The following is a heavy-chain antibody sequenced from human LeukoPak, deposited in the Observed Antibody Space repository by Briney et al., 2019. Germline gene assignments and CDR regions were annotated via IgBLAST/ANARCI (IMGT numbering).Heavy chain of an antibody. Sequence: ASVKVSCKASGYTLTSYGISWVRQAPGQGREGMGWISAYNGNTNYAQKLQGRVTMTTDTSTSTAYMELRSLRSDDTAVYYCAGGGGRGSGYYFDYWGQGTLVTVSS. D-gene: IGHD3-22*01. V-gene: IGHV1-18*01. CDR1: GYTLTSYG. CDR3: AGGGGRGSGYYFDY. J-gene: IGHJ4*02. CDR2: ISAYNGNT.